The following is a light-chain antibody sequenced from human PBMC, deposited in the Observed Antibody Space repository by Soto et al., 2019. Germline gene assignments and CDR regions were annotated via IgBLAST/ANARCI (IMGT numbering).Light chain of an antibody. CDR1: QALSND. V-gene: IGKV1-9*01. CDR3: QQLSRYPLT. CDR2: SAS. J-gene: IGKJ4*01. Sequence: DIQLTQSPSVLSASVGGRVTITCRASQALSNDLAWYQQKPGKAPDLLIYSASTLQSGVPSRFRGSGSETEFSLTIRALQPEDFATYYCQQLSRYPLTLGGGTKVDLK.